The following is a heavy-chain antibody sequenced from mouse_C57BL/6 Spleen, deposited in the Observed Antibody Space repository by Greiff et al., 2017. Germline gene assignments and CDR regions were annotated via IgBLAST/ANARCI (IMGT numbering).Heavy chain of an antibody. CDR2: FYPGSGSI. V-gene: IGHV1-62-2*01. J-gene: IGHJ1*03. CDR1: GYTFTEYT. CDR3: ARHEEDYYGSSYWYFDV. Sequence: LQQSGAELVKPGASVKLSCKASGYTFTEYTIHWVKQRSGQGLEWIGWFYPGSGSIKYNEKFKDKATLTADKSSSTVYMELSRLTSEDSAVYFCARHEEDYYGSSYWYFDVWGTGTTVTVSS. D-gene: IGHD1-1*01.